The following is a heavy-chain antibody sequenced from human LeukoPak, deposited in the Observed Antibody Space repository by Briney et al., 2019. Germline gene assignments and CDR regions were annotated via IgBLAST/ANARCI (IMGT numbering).Heavy chain of an antibody. Sequence: ASVKVSCKASGYTFTGYYMHWVRQAPGQGLEWMGWINPNSGGTNYSQKFQGRVTMTTDTSTSTAYMELSRLISYDTAVYYCARAVQWEPSGYWGQGTLVTVSS. D-gene: IGHD1-26*01. CDR1: GYTFTGYY. J-gene: IGHJ4*02. CDR2: INPNSGGT. V-gene: IGHV1-2*02. CDR3: ARAVQWEPSGY.